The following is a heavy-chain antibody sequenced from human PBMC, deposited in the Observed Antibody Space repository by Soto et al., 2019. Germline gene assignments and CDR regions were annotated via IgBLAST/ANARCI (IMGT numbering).Heavy chain of an antibody. CDR2: IDWNGANI. Sequence: HGWSLRLSCAAPGFTFNIFAMHWVRQAPGKGLEWVASIDWNGANIAYAASVEGRFTISRDNVKNSLFLQMNSLRAEDTAFYFCARDSGIVAAGRFSFDPRGQGTLVTVSS. J-gene: IGHJ5*02. D-gene: IGHD6-13*01. V-gene: IGHV3-9*01. CDR1: GFTFNIFA. CDR3: ARDSGIVAAGRFSFDP.